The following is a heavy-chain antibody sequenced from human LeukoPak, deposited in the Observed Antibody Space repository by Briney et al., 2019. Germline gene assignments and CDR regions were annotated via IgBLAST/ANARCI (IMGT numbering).Heavy chain of an antibody. V-gene: IGHV3-11*04. Sequence: GGSLRLSCAASGFTFGDSYMAWIRQTPGKGLEWISYITGLSRTIYYADSVKGRFTISRDNAKNSLYLQMNSLRAEDSAVYYCARPLGGKDYLDSWGQGTLVTVSS. CDR1: GFTFGDSY. CDR3: ARPLGGKDYLDS. J-gene: IGHJ4*02. CDR2: ITGLSRTI. D-gene: IGHD4-23*01.